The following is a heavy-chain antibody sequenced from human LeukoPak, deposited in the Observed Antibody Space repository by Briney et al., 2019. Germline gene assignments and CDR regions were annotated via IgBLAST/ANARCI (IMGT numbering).Heavy chain of an antibody. CDR3: AREGMRNSLDY. J-gene: IGHJ4*02. Sequence: PSQTLSLTCTVSGGSISSGSYYWSWIRQPPGKGLEWIGYIYYSGSTNYNPSLKSRVTISVDTSKNQFSLKLSSVTAADTAVYYCAREGMRNSLDYWGQGALVTVSS. CDR1: GGSISSGSYY. CDR2: IYYSGST. D-gene: IGHD4-23*01. V-gene: IGHV4-61*01.